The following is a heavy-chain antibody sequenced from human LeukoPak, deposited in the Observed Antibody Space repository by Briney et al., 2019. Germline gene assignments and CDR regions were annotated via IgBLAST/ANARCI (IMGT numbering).Heavy chain of an antibody. CDR3: ARDINAYGDSPSDY. CDR2: ISVYNGNT. V-gene: IGHV1-18*01. CDR1: GYTFISKG. Sequence: GASVTVSCKPSGYTFISKGITWVRQAPGQGLEWMGWISVYNGNTKYAQKLQGRVTMTTDTSTTTAYMELRSLRSDDTAMYYCARDINAYGDSPSDYWGQGTLVTVSS. D-gene: IGHD4-17*01. J-gene: IGHJ4*02.